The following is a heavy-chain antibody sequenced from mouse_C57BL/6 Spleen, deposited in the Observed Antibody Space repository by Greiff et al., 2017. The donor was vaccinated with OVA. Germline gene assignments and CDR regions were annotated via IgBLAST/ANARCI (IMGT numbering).Heavy chain of an antibody. V-gene: IGHV1-82*01. CDR1: GYAFSSSW. D-gene: IGHD1-1*01. CDR3: ARSGYYGTLDY. CDR2: IYPGDGDT. Sequence: VKLQESGPELVKPGASVKISCKASGYAFSSSWMNWVKQRPGKGLEWIGRIYPGDGDTNYNGKFKGKATLTADKSSSTAYMQLSSLTSEDSAVYFCARSGYYGTLDYWGQGTTLTVSS. J-gene: IGHJ2*01.